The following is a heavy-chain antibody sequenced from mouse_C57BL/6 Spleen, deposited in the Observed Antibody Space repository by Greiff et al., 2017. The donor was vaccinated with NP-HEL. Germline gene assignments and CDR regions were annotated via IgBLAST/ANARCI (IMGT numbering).Heavy chain of an antibody. Sequence: QVQLQQPGAELVMPGASVKLSCKASGYTFTSYWMHWVKQRPGQGLEWIGEIDPSDSYTNYNQKFKGKSTLTVDKSSSTAYMQLSSLTSEDSAVYYCARDHYGSSRGYFDVWGTGTTVTVSS. CDR3: ARDHYGSSRGYFDV. J-gene: IGHJ1*03. V-gene: IGHV1-69*01. D-gene: IGHD1-1*01. CDR1: GYTFTSYW. CDR2: IDPSDSYT.